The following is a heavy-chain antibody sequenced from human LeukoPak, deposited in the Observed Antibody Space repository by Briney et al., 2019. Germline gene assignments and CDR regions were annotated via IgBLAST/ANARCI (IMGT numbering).Heavy chain of an antibody. J-gene: IGHJ3*02. V-gene: IGHV4-4*07. D-gene: IGHD3-22*01. CDR1: GGSISSYY. CDR2: IYTSGST. Sequence: SETLSLTCTVSGGSISSYYWSWIRQPAGKGLEWIGRIYTSGSTNYNPSLKSRVTISVDTSKNQFSLKLSSVTAADTAVYYCARDLHYYDSSGYREDLRAFDIWGQGTMVTVSS. CDR3: ARDLHYYDSSGYREDLRAFDI.